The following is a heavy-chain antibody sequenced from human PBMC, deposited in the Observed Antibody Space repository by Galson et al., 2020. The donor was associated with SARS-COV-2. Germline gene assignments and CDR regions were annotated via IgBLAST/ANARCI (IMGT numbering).Heavy chain of an antibody. Sequence: ETSETLSLTCTVSGGSISSSSYYWGWIRQPPGKGLEWIGSIYYSGSTYYNPSLKSRVTISVDTSKNQFSLKLSSVTAADPAVYYCARAQGIAAAHPWGQGTLVTVSS. D-gene: IGHD6-13*01. CDR3: ARAQGIAAAHP. CDR1: GGSISSSSYY. J-gene: IGHJ5*02. V-gene: IGHV4-39*01. CDR2: IYYSGST.